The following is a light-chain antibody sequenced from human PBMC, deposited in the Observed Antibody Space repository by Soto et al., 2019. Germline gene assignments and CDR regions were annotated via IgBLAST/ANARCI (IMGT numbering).Light chain of an antibody. CDR3: SSFAGSNNFPYV. CDR2: EIN. Sequence: QSVLTQPPSASGSPGQSVTISCTGTSSDVGAYDYVSWYQQHPGKVPKLMIYEINKRPSGVPDRFSGSKSGNTASLTVSGLQAEDEADYYCSSFAGSNNFPYVFGTGTKLTVL. V-gene: IGLV2-8*01. CDR1: SSDVGAYDY. J-gene: IGLJ1*01.